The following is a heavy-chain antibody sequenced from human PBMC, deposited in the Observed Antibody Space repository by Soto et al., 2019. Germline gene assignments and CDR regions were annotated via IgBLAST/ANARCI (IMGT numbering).Heavy chain of an antibody. V-gene: IGHV1-2*02. CDR2: INPKSEGT. CDR1: GYTFSGYY. D-gene: IGHD3-22*01. Sequence: AASVKVSCKASGYTFSGYYIQWVRQAPGQGLEWMGWINPKSEGTSFAQKFQGRLTMTSDTSINSAYMELSRLRSDDTAVYYCARRKGDYYDSSGYHYYFDYWGQGTLVTVSS. J-gene: IGHJ4*02. CDR3: ARRKGDYYDSSGYHYYFDY.